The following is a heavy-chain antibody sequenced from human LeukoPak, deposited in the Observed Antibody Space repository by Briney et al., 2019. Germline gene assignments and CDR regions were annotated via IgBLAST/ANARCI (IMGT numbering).Heavy chain of an antibody. D-gene: IGHD1-26*01. CDR1: GFTFSSYE. CDR3: VRDYRGFDY. V-gene: IGHV3-48*03. J-gene: IGHJ4*02. CDR2: ITTSGSTI. Sequence: PGGSLRLSCAASGFTFSSYELNWVRQAPGKGLEWVSYITTSGSTIYYADSVKGRFTISRENAKNSLYLQMNSQRAEDTAVYYCVRDYRGFDYWGQGTLVTVSS.